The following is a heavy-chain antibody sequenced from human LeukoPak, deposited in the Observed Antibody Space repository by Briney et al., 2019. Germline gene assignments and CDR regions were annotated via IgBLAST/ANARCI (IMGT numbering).Heavy chain of an antibody. D-gene: IGHD3-10*01. V-gene: IGHV1-69*04. CDR1: GGTFSSYA. CDR3: TRDYKGFGSGNTYYFDY. J-gene: IGHJ4*02. Sequence: AASVKVSCKASGGTFSSYAISWVRQAPGQGLEWMGRIIPILGIANYAQKFQGRVTMTTDTSTSTAYMELRSLRSDDTAVYYCTRDYKGFGSGNTYYFDYWGQGTLVTVSS. CDR2: IIPILGIA.